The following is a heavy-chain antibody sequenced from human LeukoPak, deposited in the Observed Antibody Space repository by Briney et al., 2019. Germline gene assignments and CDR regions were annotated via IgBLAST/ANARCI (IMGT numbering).Heavy chain of an antibody. CDR2: IYYSGST. D-gene: IGHD3-10*01. J-gene: IGHJ2*01. CDR1: GVSISYYY. Sequence: PSETLSLTCTVSGVSISYYYWSSIRQPPGKGLEWIGHIYYSGSTNHNPSLQSRVTISLDTSKNQFSLMLSSVTAADTAVYYCANRRGDWYFDLWGRGTLVTVSS. V-gene: IGHV4-59*01. CDR3: ANRRGDWYFDL.